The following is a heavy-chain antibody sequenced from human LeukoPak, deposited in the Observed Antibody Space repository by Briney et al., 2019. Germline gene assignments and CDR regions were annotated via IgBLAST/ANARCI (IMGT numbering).Heavy chain of an antibody. V-gene: IGHV4-39*01. CDR2: IYYSGNT. CDR3: ARPNYGDYIFGFDY. CDR1: GGSVSRSSYY. D-gene: IGHD4-17*01. Sequence: SETLSLTCTVSGGSVSRSSYYWGWIRQPPGKGLEWIGSIYYSGNTYYNPSLKSRVSISVDTSKNQFSLKVSSVTAADTAIYYCARPNYGDYIFGFDYWGQGILVTVSS. J-gene: IGHJ4*02.